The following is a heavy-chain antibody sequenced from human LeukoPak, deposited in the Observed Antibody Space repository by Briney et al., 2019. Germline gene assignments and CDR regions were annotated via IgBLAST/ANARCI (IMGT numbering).Heavy chain of an antibody. V-gene: IGHV4-61*01. CDR1: GGSVSSGSYY. J-gene: IGHJ3*02. Sequence: SETLSLTCTVSGGSVSSGSYYWSWIRQPPGKGLEWIGYIYYSGSTNYNPSLKSRVTISVDTSKNQFSLKLSSVTAADTAVFYCARVASGYDVFDIWGQGTMVTVSS. CDR2: IYYSGST. CDR3: ARVASGYDVFDI. D-gene: IGHD3-3*01.